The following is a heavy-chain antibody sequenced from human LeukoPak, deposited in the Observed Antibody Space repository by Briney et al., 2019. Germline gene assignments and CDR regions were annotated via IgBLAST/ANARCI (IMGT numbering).Heavy chain of an antibody. V-gene: IGHV3-9*01. D-gene: IGHD4-17*01. CDR3: ARIYGDYGWGYFDY. CDR2: ISWNSGSI. J-gene: IGHJ4*02. Sequence: GGSLRLSCAASGFTFDDYAMHWVRQAPGKGLEWVLGISWNSGSIGYADSVKGRFTISRDNAKNSLYLQMNSLRAEDTALYYCARIYGDYGWGYFDYWGQGTLVTVSS. CDR1: GFTFDDYA.